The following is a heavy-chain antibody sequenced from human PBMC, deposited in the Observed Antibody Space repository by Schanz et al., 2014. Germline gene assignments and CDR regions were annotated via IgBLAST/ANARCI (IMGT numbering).Heavy chain of an antibody. CDR3: ARDFSAYVGNYFDY. D-gene: IGHD5-12*01. CDR1: RYTFNTYG. J-gene: IGHJ4*02. CDR2: IIPILGIA. Sequence: QGQLVQSGPEAKEPGASVKVSCEASRYTFNTYGLNWVRQARGQGLEWVGRIIPILGIANYAQKFQGRVTITADRSTSTAYMELTSLRFDDTAVYYCARDFSAYVGNYFDYWGQGTLVTVSS. V-gene: IGHV1-69*04.